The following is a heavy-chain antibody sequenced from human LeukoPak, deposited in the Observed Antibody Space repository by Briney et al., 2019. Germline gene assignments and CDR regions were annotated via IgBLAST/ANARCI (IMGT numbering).Heavy chain of an antibody. D-gene: IGHD6-13*01. V-gene: IGHV4-59*12. J-gene: IGHJ4*02. Sequence: SETLSLTCTDSGDSINNYYWNWIRQSPGKGLEWIGYIFHFGSPHYSPSLRSRVTISIDTSKNQFSLKLTSVTTADTAIYYCASSRRGYTSGWFFDYWGQGALVTVSS. CDR3: ASSRRGYTSGWFFDY. CDR1: GDSINNYY. CDR2: IFHFGSP.